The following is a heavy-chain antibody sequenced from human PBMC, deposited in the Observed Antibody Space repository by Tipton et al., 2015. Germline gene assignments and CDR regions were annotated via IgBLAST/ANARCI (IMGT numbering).Heavy chain of an antibody. CDR2: IYYSGST. CDR3: ARARGRHGGLFDS. D-gene: IGHD4-23*01. J-gene: IGHJ4*02. CDR1: GGSISRSSYY. Sequence: TLSLTCTVSGGSISRSSYYWGWIRQPPGKGLEWIGSIYYSGSTYYNPSLKSRVTISVDTSKNQFSLMLRSVTAADTAVYYCARARGRHGGLFDSWGQGILVTVSS. V-gene: IGHV4-39*07.